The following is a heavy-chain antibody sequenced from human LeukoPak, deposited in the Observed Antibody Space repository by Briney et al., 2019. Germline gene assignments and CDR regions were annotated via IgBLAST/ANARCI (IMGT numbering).Heavy chain of an antibody. Sequence: GGSLSLSCAASGFTFSNYWMSWVRQAPGEGLEWVANIKEDGSEKYYVDSVKGRFTISRDNARNSLYLQMNSLRAEDTAVYYCASGRQLGYWGQGTLVTVSS. V-gene: IGHV3-7*01. CDR3: ASGRQLGY. J-gene: IGHJ4*02. D-gene: IGHD6-13*01. CDR1: GFTFSNYW. CDR2: IKEDGSEK.